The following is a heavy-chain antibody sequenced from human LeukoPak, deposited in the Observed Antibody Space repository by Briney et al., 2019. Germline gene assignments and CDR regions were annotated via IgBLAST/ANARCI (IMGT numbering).Heavy chain of an antibody. CDR1: GYTFTGYY. J-gene: IGHJ4*02. CDR2: INPNSGGT. D-gene: IGHD3-22*01. CDR3: ASGLYYYDSSGYYVY. V-gene: IGHV1-2*02. Sequence: ASVKVSCKASGYTFTGYYMHWVRQAPGQGLEWMGWINPNSGGTNYAQKFQGRVTMTRDTSISTAYMELSRLRSDDTAVYYCASGLYYYDSSGYYVYWGQGTLVTVSS.